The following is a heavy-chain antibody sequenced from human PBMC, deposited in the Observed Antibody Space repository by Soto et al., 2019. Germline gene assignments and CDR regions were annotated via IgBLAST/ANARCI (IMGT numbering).Heavy chain of an antibody. CDR1: GFTFSDYY. J-gene: IGHJ6*02. V-gene: IGHV3-11*01. CDR3: ARHRYYEGSVPGYGMDV. Sequence: QVQLVESGGGLVKPGGSLRLSCAASGFTFSDYYMSWIRQAPGKGLEYISYISSGGSFIYYADSVKGRFTISRDTAKTPLYLQMNSLRAEDTALYYCARHRYYEGSVPGYGMDVWGQGTTVTVSS. CDR2: ISSGGSFI. D-gene: IGHD3-16*01.